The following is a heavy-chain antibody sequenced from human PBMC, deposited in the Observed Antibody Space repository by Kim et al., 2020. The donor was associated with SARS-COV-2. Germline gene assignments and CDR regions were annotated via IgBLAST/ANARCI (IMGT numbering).Heavy chain of an antibody. Sequence: GGSLRLSCAASGFTFSSYSMNWVRQAPGKGLEWVSSISSSSSYIYYADSVKGRFTISRDNAKNSLYLQMNSLRAEDTAVYYCASKLLYGSDPPLDYWGQGTLVTVSS. D-gene: IGHD3-10*01. V-gene: IGHV3-21*01. CDR1: GFTFSSYS. CDR3: ASKLLYGSDPPLDY. CDR2: ISSSSSYI. J-gene: IGHJ4*02.